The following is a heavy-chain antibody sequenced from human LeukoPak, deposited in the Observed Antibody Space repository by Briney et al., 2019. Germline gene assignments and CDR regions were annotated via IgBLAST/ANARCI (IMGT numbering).Heavy chain of an antibody. CDR1: GFTFSSYW. D-gene: IGHD1-26*01. Sequence: GGSLRLSCAASGFTFSSYWMSWVRQTPGKGLEWVANIKQDGSEKYYVDSVKGRFTISRDNAKNSLYLQMNSLRAEDTAVYYCARVRSGSDNDYWGQGTLVTVSS. J-gene: IGHJ4*02. CDR3: ARVRSGSDNDY. CDR2: IKQDGSEK. V-gene: IGHV3-7*01.